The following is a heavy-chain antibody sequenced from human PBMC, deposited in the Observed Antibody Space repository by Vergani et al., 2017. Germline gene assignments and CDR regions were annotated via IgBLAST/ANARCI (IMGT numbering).Heavy chain of an antibody. V-gene: IGHV4-61*02. Sequence: QVQLQESGPGLVKPSQTLSLTCTVSGGSISSGSYYWSWIRQPAGKGLEWIGRIYTSGSTNYNPSLKSRVTISVDTSKNQFSLKLSSVTAADTAVYYCARGGFWSGYFAFDIWGQGTMVTVSS. J-gene: IGHJ3*02. CDR3: ARGGFWSGYFAFDI. CDR1: GGSISSGSYY. CDR2: IYTSGST. D-gene: IGHD3-3*01.